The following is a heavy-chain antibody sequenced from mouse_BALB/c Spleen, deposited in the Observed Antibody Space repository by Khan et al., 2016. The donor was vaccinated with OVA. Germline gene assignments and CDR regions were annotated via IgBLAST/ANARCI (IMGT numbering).Heavy chain of an antibody. D-gene: IGHD1-1*01. V-gene: IGHV5-6*01. CDR3: TRLAYYYDSEGFAY. J-gene: IGHJ3*01. CDR2: VSTGGTYT. CDR1: GFTFSTYG. Sequence: DVQLVESGGDLVKPGGSLKLSCVASGFTFSTYGMSWVRQAPDKRLEWVATVSTGGTYTYYPYSVKGRFTISRDNAKNTLYLQMSGLRSEDTAMFFCTRLAYYYDSEGFAYWGQGTLVTVS.